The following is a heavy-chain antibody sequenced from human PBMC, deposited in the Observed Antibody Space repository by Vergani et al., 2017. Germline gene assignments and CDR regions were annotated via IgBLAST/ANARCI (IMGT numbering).Heavy chain of an antibody. J-gene: IGHJ4*02. CDR3: AKEQYSSGWYFNSGYFDY. D-gene: IGHD6-19*01. V-gene: IGHV3-23*01. Sequence: EVRLLESGGGLVQPGGSLRLSCAASGFTFNIYAMSWVRQAPGKGLEWVSTITYNGGRTYYADSVTGRFTISRDNSKNTLFLQLKTLRAEDTGVYYCAKEQYSSGWYFNSGYFDYWGQGTLVTVSS. CDR2: ITYNGGRT. CDR1: GFTFNIYA.